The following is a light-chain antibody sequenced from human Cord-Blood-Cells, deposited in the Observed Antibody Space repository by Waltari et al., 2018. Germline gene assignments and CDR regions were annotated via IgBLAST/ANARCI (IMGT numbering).Light chain of an antibody. CDR3: QQYGSSPLT. V-gene: IGKV1-39*01. Sequence: DIQMTQSPSSLSASVGDRVTITCRASQSISSYLNWYQQKPGKAPKLLIYAASSLQSGVPSRFSGSGSGTDFTLTISSLQPEDFAVYYCQQYGSSPLTFGGGTTWRSN. J-gene: IGKJ4*01. CDR1: QSISSY. CDR2: AAS.